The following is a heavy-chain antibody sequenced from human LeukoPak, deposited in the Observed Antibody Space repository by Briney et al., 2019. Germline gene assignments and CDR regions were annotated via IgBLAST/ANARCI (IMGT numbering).Heavy chain of an antibody. J-gene: IGHJ3*02. CDR1: GYSFTSYW. CDR2: IYPGDSDT. V-gene: IGHV5-51*01. Sequence: GESLKISCKGSGYSFTSYWIGWVRQMPGKGLEWMGIIYPGDSDTRYSPSFQGQVTISADKSISTAYLQWSSLKASDTAMYYCAREKLLGSRGAPEGELSLPHAFDIWGQGTMVTVSS. D-gene: IGHD3-16*02. CDR3: AREKLLGSRGAPEGELSLPHAFDI.